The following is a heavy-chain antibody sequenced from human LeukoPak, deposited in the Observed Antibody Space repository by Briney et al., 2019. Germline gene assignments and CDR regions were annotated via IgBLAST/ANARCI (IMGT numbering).Heavy chain of an antibody. CDR2: INPNTGAS. D-gene: IGHD5-24*01. Sequence: ASVKVSCEASGYSLTGYYVQWVRQAPRPGLEWVGRINPNTGASNYAQKFQGTVTTTRDTSISTVYMEQSRLTSDDTAVYYCAREMATSYELDYWGQGILVTVSS. CDR3: AREMATSYELDY. CDR1: GYSLTGYY. J-gene: IGHJ4*02. V-gene: IGHV1-2*06.